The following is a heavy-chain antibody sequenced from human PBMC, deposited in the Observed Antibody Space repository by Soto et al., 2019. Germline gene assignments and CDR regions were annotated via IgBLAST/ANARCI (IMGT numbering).Heavy chain of an antibody. CDR1: GGTFSSYA. V-gene: IGHV1-69*06. CDR3: AXAREGVPAAKYYYGMDV. CDR2: IIPIFGTA. Sequence: GASVKVSCKVSGGTFSSYAFSWVRQAPGQGLEWMGGIIPIFGTANYAQKFQGRVTITADKSTSTAYMELSSLRSEDTAVYYCAXAREGVPAAKYYYGMDVWGQGTTVTVSS. J-gene: IGHJ6*02. D-gene: IGHD2-2*01.